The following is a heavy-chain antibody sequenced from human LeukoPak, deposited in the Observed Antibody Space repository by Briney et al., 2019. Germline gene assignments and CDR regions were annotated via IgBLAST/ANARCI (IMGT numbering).Heavy chain of an antibody. CDR3: ARRKGPYGSGTYYDS. J-gene: IGHJ4*02. Sequence: GGSLRLSCAASGFPFDDYGMSWVRLAPGKGVEWVSGVSWNGAYTEYADSVRGRFTISRDNAKKSLYLQMNSLRVDDTALYYCARRKGPYGSGTYYDSWGQGTLVSVSS. CDR1: GFPFDDYG. D-gene: IGHD3-10*01. V-gene: IGHV3-20*04. CDR2: VSWNGAYT.